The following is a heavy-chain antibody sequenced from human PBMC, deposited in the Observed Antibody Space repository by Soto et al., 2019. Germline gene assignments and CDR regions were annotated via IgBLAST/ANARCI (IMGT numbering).Heavy chain of an antibody. CDR1: GYTFRSYG. V-gene: IGHV1-18*01. CDR3: ARDLLAVAGTIDY. Sequence: QVQLVQSGPEVRRPGTSLKVACKPSGYTFRSYGISWVRQAPGQGLEWMGWISPYYGKSNYAQKFQDRMTMTTDPSTSTAFMELKSLKSNDTAMYYCARDLLAVAGTIDYWGQGTLIIVSS. D-gene: IGHD6-19*01. CDR2: ISPYYGKS. J-gene: IGHJ4*02.